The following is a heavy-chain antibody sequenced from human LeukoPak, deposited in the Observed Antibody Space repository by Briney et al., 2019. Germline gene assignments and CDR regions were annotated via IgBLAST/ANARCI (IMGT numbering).Heavy chain of an antibody. CDR1: GGSFSSSSYY. CDR2: IYYSGST. J-gene: IGHJ4*02. D-gene: IGHD3-22*01. Sequence: SETLSLTCTVSGGSFSSSSYYWGWIRQPPGKGLEWIGSIYYSGSTYYNPSLKSRVTIPVDTSKNQFSLNLTSVTAADTAMYFCARGEWLSRGYYLEADWGQGTLVTVSS. V-gene: IGHV4-39*07. CDR3: ARGEWLSRGYYLEAD.